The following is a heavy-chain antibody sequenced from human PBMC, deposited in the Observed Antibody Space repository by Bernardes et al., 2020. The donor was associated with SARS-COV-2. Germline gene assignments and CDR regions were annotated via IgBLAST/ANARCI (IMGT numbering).Heavy chain of an antibody. CDR2: IYHSGST. V-gene: IGHV4-4*02. D-gene: IGHD3-3*01. J-gene: IGHJ6*02. CDR3: AKANYDFWGDYLYPLDV. CDR1: GGSISSSNW. Sequence: SETLSLTCAVSGGSISSSNWWSWVRQPPGKGLEWIGEIYHSGSTNYNPSLKSRVTISVDKSKNQFSLKLSSVTAADTAVYYCAKANYDFWGDYLYPLDVWGQGTTVTVSS.